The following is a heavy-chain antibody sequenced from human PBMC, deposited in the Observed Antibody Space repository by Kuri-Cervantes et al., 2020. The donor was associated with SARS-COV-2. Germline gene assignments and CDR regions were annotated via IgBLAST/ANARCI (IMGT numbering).Heavy chain of an antibody. CDR3: ARDPLGFTFGGVIVDAFDI. J-gene: IGHJ3*02. CDR1: GGSISSYY. D-gene: IGHD3-16*02. Sequence: SETLSLTCTVSGGSISSYYWSWIRQPAGKGLEWIGRIYTSGSPNYIPSLKSRVTMSVDTSKNQFSRKLSSVTAADTAVYYCARDPLGFTFGGVIVDAFDIWGQGTMVTVSS. CDR2: IYTSGSP. V-gene: IGHV4-4*07.